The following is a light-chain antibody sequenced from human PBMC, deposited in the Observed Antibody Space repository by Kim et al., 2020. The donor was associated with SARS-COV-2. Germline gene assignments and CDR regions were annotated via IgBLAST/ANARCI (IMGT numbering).Light chain of an antibody. Sequence: SSELTQDPAVSVALGQTVRITCQGDSLSFFFASWYQQKPGQAPLLLIYAETTRPSGIPDRFSASTSGNTASLTITGAQAEDDADYYCSSRDSSGNLWVFG. CDR3: SSRDSSGNLWV. V-gene: IGLV3-19*01. J-gene: IGLJ3*02. CDR2: AET. CDR1: SLSFFF.